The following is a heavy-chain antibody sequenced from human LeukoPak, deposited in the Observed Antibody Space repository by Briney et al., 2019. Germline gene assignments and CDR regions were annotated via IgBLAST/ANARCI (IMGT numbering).Heavy chain of an antibody. J-gene: IGHJ4*02. D-gene: IGHD1-7*01. CDR2: INPNSGGT. CDR1: GYTFTGHY. Sequence: ASVKVSCKASGYTFTGHYMHWVRQAPGQGLEWMGRINPNSGGTNYAQKFQGRVTMTRDTSISTAYMELSRLRSDDTAVYYCARDSRVSRITGTKPFDYWGQGTLVTVSS. V-gene: IGHV1-2*06. CDR3: ARDSRVSRITGTKPFDY.